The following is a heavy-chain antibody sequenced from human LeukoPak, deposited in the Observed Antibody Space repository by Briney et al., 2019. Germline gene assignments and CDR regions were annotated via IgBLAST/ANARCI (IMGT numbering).Heavy chain of an antibody. V-gene: IGHV3-21*01. CDR1: GFTFSSYS. CDR2: ISSSSSYI. J-gene: IGHJ4*02. CDR3: ARDRIRGDY. Sequence: GGSLRLSCVASGFTFSSYSMSWVRQAPGEGLEWVSSISSSSSYIFYANSVKGRFTISRDSAKNSLYLQMNSLRAEDTAVYYCARDRIRGDYWGQGTLVTVSS.